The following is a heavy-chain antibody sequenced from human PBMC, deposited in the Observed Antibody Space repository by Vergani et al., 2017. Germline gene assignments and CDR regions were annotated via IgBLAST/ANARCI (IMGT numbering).Heavy chain of an antibody. CDR3: ARTTYYYGSGSYYPEPYFDY. V-gene: IGHV4-31*01. CDR2: IYYSGST. D-gene: IGHD3-10*01. CDR1: GGSISSGGYY. Sequence: QVQLQESGPGLVKPSQTLSLTCTVSGGSISSGGYYWSWIRQHXGKGLEWIGYIYYSGSTYYNPSLKSLVTISVDTSKNQFSLKLSSVTAADTAVYYCARTTYYYGSGSYYPEPYFDYWGQGTLVTVSS. J-gene: IGHJ4*02.